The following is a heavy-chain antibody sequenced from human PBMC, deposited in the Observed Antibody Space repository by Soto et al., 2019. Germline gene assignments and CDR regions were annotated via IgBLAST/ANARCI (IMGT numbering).Heavy chain of an antibody. CDR2: ISWNSGSI. CDR3: AKRTAHIVATIRKPHAFDI. V-gene: IGHV3-9*01. CDR1: GFTFDDYA. D-gene: IGHD5-12*01. Sequence: GGSLRLSCAASGFTFDDYAMHWVRQAPGKGLEWVSGISWNSGSIGYADSVKGRFTISRDNAKNSLYLQMNSLRAEDTALYYCAKRTAHIVATIRKPHAFDIWGQGTMVTVSS. J-gene: IGHJ3*02.